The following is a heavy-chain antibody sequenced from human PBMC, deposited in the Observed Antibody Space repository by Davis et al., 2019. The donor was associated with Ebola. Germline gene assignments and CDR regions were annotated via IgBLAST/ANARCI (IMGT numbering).Heavy chain of an antibody. CDR1: GFTFSSYA. D-gene: IGHD5-12*01. CDR3: AKVYIVATVDY. CDR2: ISGSGGST. V-gene: IGHV3-23*01. Sequence: GESLKIFCAASGFTFSSYAMSWVRQAPGKGLEWVSAISGSGGSTYYADSVKGRFTISRDNSKNTLYLQMNSLRAEDTAVYYCAKVYIVATVDYWGQGTLVTVSS. J-gene: IGHJ4*02.